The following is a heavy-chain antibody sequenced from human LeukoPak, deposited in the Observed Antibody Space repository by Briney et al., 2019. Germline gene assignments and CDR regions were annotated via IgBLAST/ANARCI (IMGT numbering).Heavy chain of an antibody. V-gene: IGHV4-4*07. CDR1: GGSISSYY. CDR3: ARGGRTTVTLDY. Sequence: PSETLSLTCTVSGGSISSYYWSWIRQPAGKGLEWIGRIYTSGSTNYNPSLKSRVTISVDKSKNQFSLKLSSVTTADTAVYCCARGGRTTVTLDYWGQGTLVTVSS. D-gene: IGHD4-17*01. CDR2: IYTSGST. J-gene: IGHJ4*02.